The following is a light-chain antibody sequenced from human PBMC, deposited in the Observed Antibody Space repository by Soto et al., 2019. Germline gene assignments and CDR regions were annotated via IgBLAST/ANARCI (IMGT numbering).Light chain of an antibody. J-gene: IGKJ1*01. V-gene: IGKV3-15*01. CDR1: QSVRSN. CDR3: QQHSKWPRT. Sequence: EKVMTQSPATLSVSPGEGASLSCRASQSVRSNLAWYQQKPGQAPRLLIFGASTRATDIPARFSGTGSGTEFTLTISSLQSEDFAVYYCQQHSKWPRTFGQGTKVDI. CDR2: GAS.